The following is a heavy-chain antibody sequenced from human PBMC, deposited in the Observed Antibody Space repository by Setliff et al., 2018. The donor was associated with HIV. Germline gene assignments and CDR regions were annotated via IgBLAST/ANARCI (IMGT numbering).Heavy chain of an antibody. CDR2: ISNGGGGYT. D-gene: IGHD3-10*01. CDR1: GFTFSGYA. Sequence: PGGSLRLSCAASGFTFSGYAMSWVRQAPGKGLECVSAISNGGGGYTYYADSVKGRFTISRDNSKNTLYLQMNSLRAEDTAVYYCARPTNIDTLYYGSQSFYMYYYGMDVWGQGTTVTVS. J-gene: IGHJ6*02. V-gene: IGHV3-23*01. CDR3: ARPTNIDTLYYGSQSFYMYYYGMDV.